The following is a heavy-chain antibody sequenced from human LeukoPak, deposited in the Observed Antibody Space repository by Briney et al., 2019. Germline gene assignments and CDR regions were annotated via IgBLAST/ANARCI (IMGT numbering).Heavy chain of an antibody. CDR2: MCSSGRT. CDR3: ARPTRGYSYGMDS. J-gene: IGHJ4*02. D-gene: IGHD5-18*01. CDR1: GGSISSSSYY. Sequence: SETLSLTCSVSGGSISSSSYYWAWIRQPPGKALEWIGRMCSSGRTYFNPSLKSRVTISIDTSKNQFSLKLTSVTAADTAVYYCARPTRGYSYGMDSWGQGTLVTVSS. V-gene: IGHV4-39*01.